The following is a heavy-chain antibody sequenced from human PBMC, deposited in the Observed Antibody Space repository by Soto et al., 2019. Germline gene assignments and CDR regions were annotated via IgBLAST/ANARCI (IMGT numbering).Heavy chain of an antibody. V-gene: IGHV3-74*03. CDR1: EFTFSSYW. CDR3: ARDLSAFDI. Sequence: PGGSLRLSCVASEFTFSSYWMHWVRQVPGKGLVWVSRLNEDGSFTSYADSVKGRFSIFRDNAKKTLYLQMNSLSAEDSAVYYCARDLSAFDIWGQGTMVTVSS. J-gene: IGHJ3*02. CDR2: LNEDGSFT.